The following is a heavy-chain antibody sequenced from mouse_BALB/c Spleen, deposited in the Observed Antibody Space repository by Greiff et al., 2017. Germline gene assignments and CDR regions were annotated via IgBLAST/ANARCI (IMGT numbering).Heavy chain of an antibody. V-gene: IGHV7-3*02. CDR3: ARDDGYDGYAMDY. CDR1: GFTFTDYY. Sequence: EVMLVESGGGLVQPGGSLRLSCATSGFTFTDYYMSWVRQPPGKALEWLGFIRNKANGYTTEYSASVKGRFTISRDNSQSILYLQMNTLRAEDSATYYCARDDGYDGYAMDYWGQGTSVTVSS. D-gene: IGHD2-2*01. J-gene: IGHJ4*01. CDR2: IRNKANGYTT.